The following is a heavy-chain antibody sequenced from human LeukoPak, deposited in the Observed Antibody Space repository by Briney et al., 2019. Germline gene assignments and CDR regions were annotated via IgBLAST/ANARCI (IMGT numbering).Heavy chain of an antibody. V-gene: IGHV4-34*01. CDR2: IYHSGST. J-gene: IGHJ5*02. CDR1: GGSFSGYY. D-gene: IGHD4-17*01. Sequence: SETLSLTCAVYGGSFSGYYWSWIRQPPGKGLEWIGEIYHSGSTNYNPSLKSRVTISVDKSKNQFSLKLSSVTAADTAVYYCARFVSTSGCGDYMGWFDPWGQGTLVTVSS. CDR3: ARFVSTSGCGDYMGWFDP.